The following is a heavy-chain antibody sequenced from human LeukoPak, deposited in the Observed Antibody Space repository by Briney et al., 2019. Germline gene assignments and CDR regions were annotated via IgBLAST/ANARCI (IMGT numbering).Heavy chain of an antibody. D-gene: IGHD4-17*01. CDR2: IYTSGST. J-gene: IGHJ4*02. Sequence: SQTLSLTCTVSGGSISSGSYYWSWIRQPAGKGLEWIGRIYTSGSTNYNPSLKSQVTISVDTSKDQFFLKLSSVTAGDTAVYYCGRLDYGDYSRDYWGEGTLVTVSS. V-gene: IGHV4-61*02. CDR3: GRLDYGDYSRDY. CDR1: GGSISSGSYY.